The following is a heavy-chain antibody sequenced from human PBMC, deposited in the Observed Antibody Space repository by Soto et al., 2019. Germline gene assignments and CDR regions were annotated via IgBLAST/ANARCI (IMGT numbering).Heavy chain of an antibody. CDR2: IYYSGST. CDR1: GGSISSGGYY. J-gene: IGHJ6*02. D-gene: IGHD3-3*01. CDR3: AGGVVIIGYYYGMDV. V-gene: IGHV4-31*03. Sequence: SETLSLTCTVSGGSISSGGYYWSWIRQHPGKGLEWIGYIYYSGSTYYNPSLKSRVTISVDTSKNQFSLKLSSVTAADTAVYYCAGGVVIIGYYYGMDVWGQGTTVTVSS.